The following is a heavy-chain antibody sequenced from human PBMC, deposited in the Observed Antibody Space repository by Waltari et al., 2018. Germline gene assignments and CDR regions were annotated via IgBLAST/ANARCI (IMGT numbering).Heavy chain of an antibody. CDR1: GFTFSSYT. CDR2: ISRTSSTI. V-gene: IGHV3-48*04. Sequence: DVQLVESGGGLVQPGGSLRLSCAASGFTFSSYTMNWVRQAPGKGLEWVSYISRTSSTIYYADSVKGRFTISRDNAKNSLYLQMNSLRAEDTAVYYCASGYYVSGSYYNALDVWGKGTTVTVSS. J-gene: IGHJ6*04. CDR3: ASGYYVSGSYYNALDV. D-gene: IGHD3-10*01.